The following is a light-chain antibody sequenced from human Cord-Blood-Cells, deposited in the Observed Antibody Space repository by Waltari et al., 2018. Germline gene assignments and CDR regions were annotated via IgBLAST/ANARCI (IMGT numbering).Light chain of an antibody. CDR2: YKSDSDK. Sequence: QAVLTQPASLSASPGASASLTCTLRSGINVGTYRIYWYQQKPGSPPQYLLRYKSDSDKHQGSGVPGRVSGSKDASPNAGILLSSGLQSGDEADYYCMIWHSSAWLFVVGTKLTVL. CDR3: MIWHSSAWL. J-gene: IGLJ3*02. V-gene: IGLV5-45*01. CDR1: SGINVGTYR.